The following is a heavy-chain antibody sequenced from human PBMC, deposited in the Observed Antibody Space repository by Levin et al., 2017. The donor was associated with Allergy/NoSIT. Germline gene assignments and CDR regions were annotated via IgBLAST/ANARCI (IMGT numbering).Heavy chain of an antibody. V-gene: IGHV3-7*01. CDR2: IKPDGSEK. CDR1: GYTFSSYW. D-gene: IGHD6-13*01. J-gene: IGHJ4*02. CDR3: ARTLFYSSSWYGY. Sequence: GESLKISCAASGYTFSSYWMSWVRQAPGKGLEWVANIKPDGSEKYYVDSIKGRFTISRDNAKNSLYLQMNSLRAEDTAVYYCARTLFYSSSWYGYWGQGTLVTVSS.